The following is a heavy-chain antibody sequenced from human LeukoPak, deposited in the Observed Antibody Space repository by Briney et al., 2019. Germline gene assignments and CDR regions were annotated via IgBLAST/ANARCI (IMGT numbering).Heavy chain of an antibody. CDR3: ATAAVGAPINT. V-gene: IGHV1-24*01. CDR2: FDPEDGET. D-gene: IGHD1-26*01. J-gene: IGHJ5*02. CDR1: VYPLNELS. Sequence: ASVKVSCKFYVYPLNELSKHWLQQAPGKGLEWMGGFDPEDGETIYAQKFQGRVTMTEDTSTDTAYIELSSLRSEDTAVYYGATAAVGAPINTWGQGTLVTVSS.